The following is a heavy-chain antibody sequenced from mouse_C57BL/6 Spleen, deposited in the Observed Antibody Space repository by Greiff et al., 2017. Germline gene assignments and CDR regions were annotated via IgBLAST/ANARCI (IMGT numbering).Heavy chain of an antibody. CDR3: ARGYYYGSSPAWFAY. Sequence: DVKLQESGGGLVKPGGSLKLSCAASGFTFSDYGMHWVRQAPEKGLEWVAYISSGSSTIYYADTVKGRFTISRDNAKNTLFLQMTSLRSEDTAMYYCARGYYYGSSPAWFAYWGQGTLVTVSA. CDR1: GFTFSDYG. J-gene: IGHJ3*01. D-gene: IGHD1-1*01. CDR2: ISSGSSTI. V-gene: IGHV5-17*01.